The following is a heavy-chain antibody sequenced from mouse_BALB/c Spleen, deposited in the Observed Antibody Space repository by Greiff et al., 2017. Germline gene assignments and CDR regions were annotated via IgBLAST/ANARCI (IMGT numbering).Heavy chain of an antibody. D-gene: IGHD2-14*01. CDR3: ARDNRYWYFDV. CDR2: SRNKANDYTT. V-gene: IGHV7-1*02. CDR1: GFTFSDFY. Sequence: EVKVVESGGGLVQPGGSLRLSCATSGFTFSDFYMEWVRQPPGKRLEWIAASRNKANDYTTEYSASVKGRFIVSRDTSQSILYLQMNALRAEDTAIYYCARDNRYWYFDVWGAGTTVTVSS. J-gene: IGHJ1*01.